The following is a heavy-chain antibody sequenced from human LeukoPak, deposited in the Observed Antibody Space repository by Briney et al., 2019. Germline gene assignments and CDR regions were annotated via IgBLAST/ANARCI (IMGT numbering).Heavy chain of an antibody. CDR3: ARGGDYGDYSDY. J-gene: IGHJ4*02. CDR1: GGSSSSNY. Sequence: SETLSLTCTVSGGSSSSNYWSWIRQPPGKGLEWIGYIYYSGSTNYNPSLKSRVTISVDTSKNQFSLKLSSVTAADTAVYYCARGGDYGDYSDYWGQGTLVTVSS. D-gene: IGHD4-17*01. V-gene: IGHV4-59*01. CDR2: IYYSGST.